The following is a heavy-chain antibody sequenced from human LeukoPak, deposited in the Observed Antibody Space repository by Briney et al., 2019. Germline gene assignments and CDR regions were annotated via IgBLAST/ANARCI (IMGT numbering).Heavy chain of an antibody. CDR2: GGNSGGT. Sequence: SSETLSLTCAVYGGSLNGYYWSWIRQPPGKGLEWIGEGGNSGGTKFNPSLKSRVTISADTSKNQFSLRLSSVTAADTAVYYCARGGELLNYLGQGTLVTVSS. D-gene: IGHD1-7*01. CDR1: GGSLNGYY. J-gene: IGHJ4*02. CDR3: ARGGELLNY. V-gene: IGHV4-34*01.